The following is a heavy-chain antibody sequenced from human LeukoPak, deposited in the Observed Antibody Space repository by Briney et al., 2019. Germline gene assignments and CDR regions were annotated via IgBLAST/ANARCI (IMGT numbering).Heavy chain of an antibody. CDR3: ARIGYSSSSLDY. J-gene: IGHJ4*02. CDR2: IKQDGSVK. Sequence: GGSLRLSCAASGFSFSNYWMTWVRQAPGKGLEWVANIKQDGSVKYYVDSVKGRFTISRDNARNSVFLQMNSLRVEDTAVYYCARIGYSSSSLDYWGQGTLVTVSS. D-gene: IGHD6-6*01. V-gene: IGHV3-7*01. CDR1: GFSFSNYW.